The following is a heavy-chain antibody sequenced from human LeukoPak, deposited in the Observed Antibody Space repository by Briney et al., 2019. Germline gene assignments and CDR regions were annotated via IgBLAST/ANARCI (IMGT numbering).Heavy chain of an antibody. CDR1: GGTFSSYA. J-gene: IGHJ4*02. D-gene: IGHD6-6*01. CDR2: IIPIFGTA. CDR3: AREDVEYSSSS. Sequence: ASVKVSCKASGGTFSSYAISWVRQAPGQGLEWMGGIIPIFGTANYAQKFQGRVTITTDESTSTAYMELSNLRSEDTAVYYCAREDVEYSSSSWGQGTLVTVSS. V-gene: IGHV1-69*05.